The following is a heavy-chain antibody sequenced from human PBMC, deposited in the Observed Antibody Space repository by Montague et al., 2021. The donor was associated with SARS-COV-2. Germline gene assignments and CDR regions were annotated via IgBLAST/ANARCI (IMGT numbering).Heavy chain of an antibody. D-gene: IGHD2/OR15-2a*01. Sequence: SETLSLTCAVYGGSFSVYYWSWLRQSPRSGLEWIAEINHSGTANYSPSLRSRVSISADTSKSQFSLRLTSVTAADSARYYCARNMAYWGQGVLVTV. CDR1: GGSFSVYY. CDR2: INHSGTA. V-gene: IGHV4-34*01. CDR3: ARNMAY. J-gene: IGHJ4*02.